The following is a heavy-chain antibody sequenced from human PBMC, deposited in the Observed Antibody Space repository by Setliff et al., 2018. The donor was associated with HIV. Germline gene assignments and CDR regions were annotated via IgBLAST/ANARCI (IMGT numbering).Heavy chain of an antibody. V-gene: IGHV4-39*01. CDR2: IHDNGRT. D-gene: IGHD1-26*01. CDR3: ARWAEVDGMDV. Sequence: ETLSLTCTVSGDSITTNDYYWGWIRQPPGKGLEWIGIIHDNGRTYFDPSLQSRVTISVYMSKTQFSLKLRSVTASDTAVYYCARWAEVDGMDVWGQGTTVTVSS. J-gene: IGHJ6*02. CDR1: GDSITTNDYY.